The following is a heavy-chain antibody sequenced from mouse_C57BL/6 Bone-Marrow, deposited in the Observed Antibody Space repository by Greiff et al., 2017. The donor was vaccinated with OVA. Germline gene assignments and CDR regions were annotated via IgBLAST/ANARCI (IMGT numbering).Heavy chain of an antibody. D-gene: IGHD2-5*01. Sequence: EVKLVESGGGLVQPKGSLKLSCAASGFSFNTYAMNWVRQAPGKGLEWVARIRSKSNNYATYYADSVKDRFTISRDDSESMLYLQMNNLKTEDTAMYYCVRQNYSNYGYWGQGTTLTVSS. J-gene: IGHJ2*01. CDR2: IRSKSNNYAT. CDR3: VRQNYSNYGY. CDR1: GFSFNTYA. V-gene: IGHV10-1*01.